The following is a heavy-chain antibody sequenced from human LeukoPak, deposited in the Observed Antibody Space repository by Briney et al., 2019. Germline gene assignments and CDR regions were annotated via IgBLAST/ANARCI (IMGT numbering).Heavy chain of an antibody. CDR3: ARRDALGWYFDY. CDR1: GGSISSYY. Sequence: SETLSLTCAVSGGSISSYYWNWLRQPAGKGLEWIGRIYSSGSTNYNPSLTSRVTMSVDTSKNQFSLKLSSVTAADTAVYHCARRDALGWYFDYWGQGTLVTVSS. D-gene: IGHD5-24*01. J-gene: IGHJ4*02. V-gene: IGHV4-4*07. CDR2: IYSSGST.